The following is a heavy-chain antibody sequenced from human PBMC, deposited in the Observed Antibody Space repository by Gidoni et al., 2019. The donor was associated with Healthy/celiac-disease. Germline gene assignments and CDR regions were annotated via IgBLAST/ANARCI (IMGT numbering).Heavy chain of an antibody. Sequence: EVQLVESGGGLVQPGGSLRLSCAASGFTVSSNYMSWVRQAPGKGLEWVSVIYSGGSTYSAASVKGRFTISRHNSKNTLYLQMNSLRAEDTAVYYCARAARSSNRNNWYFDLWGRGTLVTVSS. CDR3: ARAARSSNRNNWYFDL. D-gene: IGHD6-13*01. CDR2: IYSGGST. V-gene: IGHV3-53*04. CDR1: GFTVSSNY. J-gene: IGHJ2*01.